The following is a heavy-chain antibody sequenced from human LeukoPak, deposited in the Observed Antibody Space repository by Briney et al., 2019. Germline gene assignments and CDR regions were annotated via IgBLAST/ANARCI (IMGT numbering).Heavy chain of an antibody. CDR1: GFTFSSYA. CDR2: ISYDGSNK. J-gene: IGHJ4*02. CDR3: ASDDYGPFDY. V-gene: IGHV3-30*04. Sequence: GRSLRLSCAASGFTFSSYAMHWVRQAPGKGLEWVAVISYDGSNKYYADSVKGRFTISRDNSKNTLYLQMNSLRAEDTAVYYCASDDYGPFDYWGQGTLVTVSS. D-gene: IGHD3-16*01.